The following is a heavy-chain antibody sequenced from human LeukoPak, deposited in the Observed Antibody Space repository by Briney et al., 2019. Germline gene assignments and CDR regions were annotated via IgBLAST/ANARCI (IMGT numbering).Heavy chain of an antibody. CDR2: IYYSGST. J-gene: IGHJ5*02. V-gene: IGHV4-59*01. Sequence: SETLSLTCTVSGGSISSYYWSWIRQPPGKGLEWIGYIYYSGSTNYNPSLKSRVTISVDTSKNQFSMKLSSVTAADTAVYYCARDRSGLYSGTRGWFDPWGQGTLVTVSS. CDR3: ARDRSGLYSGTRGWFDP. D-gene: IGHD6-19*01. CDR1: GGSISSYY.